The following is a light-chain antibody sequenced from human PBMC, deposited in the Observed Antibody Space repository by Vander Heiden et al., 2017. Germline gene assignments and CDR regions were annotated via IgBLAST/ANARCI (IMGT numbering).Light chain of an antibody. V-gene: IGLV8-61*01. CDR3: ALYMGSGIWV. J-gene: IGLJ3*02. CDR2: NTN. CDR1: SGSVSTTYS. Sequence: QTVVTQDPSFSVSPGGTVTLTCGLSSGSVSTTYSPSWYQQTPSQTPRTLISNTNPRSAGVPDRFAGSIRGNKAALTITGAQADDESDYYCALYMGSGIWVFGGGTKLTAL.